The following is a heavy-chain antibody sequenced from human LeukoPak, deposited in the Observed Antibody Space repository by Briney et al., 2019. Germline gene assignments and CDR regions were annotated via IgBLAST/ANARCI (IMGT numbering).Heavy chain of an antibody. J-gene: IGHJ4*02. CDR1: GFTFSNYA. Sequence: GGSLRLSCAASGFTFSNYAMSWVRQAPGRGLEWVSTIHGSGVSTYYADSVKGRFTISRDNSKNTLYLQMNSLRAEDTAVYFCANPIYSGDYDQFDYWGQGTLVTVSS. CDR3: ANPIYSGDYDQFDY. V-gene: IGHV3-23*01. CDR2: IHGSGVST. D-gene: IGHD4-17*01.